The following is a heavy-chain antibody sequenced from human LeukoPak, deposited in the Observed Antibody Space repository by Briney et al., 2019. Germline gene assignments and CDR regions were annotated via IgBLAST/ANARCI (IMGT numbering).Heavy chain of an antibody. J-gene: IGHJ5*02. CDR1: GFTFDDYA. D-gene: IGHD2-2*01. CDR3: ARAVVVPAAITGGWFDP. Sequence: GGSLRLSCAASGFTFDDYAMHWVRQAPGKGLEWVSVIYSGGSTYYADSVKGRFTISRDNSKNTLYLQMNSLRAEDTAVYYCARAVVVPAAITGGWFDPWGQGTLVTVSS. V-gene: IGHV3-53*01. CDR2: IYSGGST.